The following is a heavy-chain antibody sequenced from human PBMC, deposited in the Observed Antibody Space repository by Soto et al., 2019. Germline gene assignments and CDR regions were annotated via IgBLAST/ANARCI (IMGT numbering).Heavy chain of an antibody. V-gene: IGHV1-18*01. Sequence: QVQLVQSGAEVKEPGASVKVSCKASGHTFTSYTISWVRQAPGQGLEWMGRISPYNGNTNYAQKLQGRVTMTTDTPTSIAYMELRSLRSDDTAVYYCARVVGALGHWFDPWGQGTLVTVSS. CDR3: ARVVGALGHWFDP. CDR1: GHTFTSYT. D-gene: IGHD1-26*01. CDR2: ISPYNGNT. J-gene: IGHJ5*02.